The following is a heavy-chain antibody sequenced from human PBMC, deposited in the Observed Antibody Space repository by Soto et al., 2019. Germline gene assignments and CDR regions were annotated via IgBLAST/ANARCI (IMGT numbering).Heavy chain of an antibody. V-gene: IGHV4-30-4*01. CDR3: ARTHRGSDGVT. J-gene: IGHJ4*02. D-gene: IGHD2-21*02. CDR1: GGSISSGDYY. CDR2: IYYSGST. Sequence: QVQLQESGPGLVKPSQTLSLTCTVSGGSISSGDYYWSWIRQPPEKGLEWIGYIYYSGSTYYNPSLKSRVGMSVDTSKNQFSLKLSSVTAADTAVYYCARTHRGSDGVTWGQGTLVTVSS.